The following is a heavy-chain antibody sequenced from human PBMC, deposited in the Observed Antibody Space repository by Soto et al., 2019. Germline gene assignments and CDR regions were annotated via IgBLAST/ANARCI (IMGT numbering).Heavy chain of an antibody. J-gene: IGHJ6*02. CDR3: ARGANIVLMVYDIHESGGMDV. CDR1: GYTFTGYY. V-gene: IGHV1-2*02. CDR2: INPNSGGT. Sequence: ASVKVSCKASGYTFTGYYMHWVRQAPGQGLEWMGWINPNSGGTNYAQKFQGRVTMTRDTSISTAYMELSRLRSDDTAVYYCARGANIVLMVYDIHESGGMDVWGQGTTVTVSS. D-gene: IGHD2-8*01.